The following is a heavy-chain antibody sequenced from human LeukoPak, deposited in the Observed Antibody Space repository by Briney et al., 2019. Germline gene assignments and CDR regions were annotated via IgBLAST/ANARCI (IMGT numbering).Heavy chain of an antibody. V-gene: IGHV4-4*07. CDR1: GGSISSYY. J-gene: IGHJ4*02. D-gene: IGHD3-3*01. CDR3: ARVRVTIFGSYYFDY. CDR2: IYTSGST. Sequence: PSETLSLTCTVSGGSISSYYWSWIRQPAGKGLEWIGRIYTSGSTNYNPSLKSRVTMSVDTSKNQFSLKLSSVTAADTAVYYCARVRVTIFGSYYFDYWGQGTLATVSS.